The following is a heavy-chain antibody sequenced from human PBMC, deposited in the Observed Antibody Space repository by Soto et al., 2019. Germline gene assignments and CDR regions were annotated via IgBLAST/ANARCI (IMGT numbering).Heavy chain of an antibody. CDR1: GFNFNSHA. CDR2: ISANIIST. J-gene: IGHJ6*02. D-gene: IGHD2-15*01. V-gene: IGHV3-23*01. Sequence: EVQLLESGGGLVQPGGSLRLSCAASGFNFNSHAMTWVRQAPGKGLEWVSTISANIISTYYADSVKGRFTISRDNSKNTLYLQMSSLRVEDTAVYHCARVDTPTVRVGMDVCDQVTTVTVSS. CDR3: ARVDTPTVRVGMDV.